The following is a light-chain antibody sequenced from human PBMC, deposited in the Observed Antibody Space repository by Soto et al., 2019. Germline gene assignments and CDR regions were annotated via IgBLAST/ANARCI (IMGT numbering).Light chain of an antibody. V-gene: IGKV1D-12*01. CDR2: TAS. Sequence: DIQMTQSPSSVSASVGDRVIISCRASQDIDRWLAWFQHKPGKAPKRLISTASSLQSGVPSRFSGSGSGKDFPLTIASLQFEDFATYYCLPSDTFPYTFGLGTKLEIK. CDR1: QDIDRW. J-gene: IGKJ2*01. CDR3: LPSDTFPYT.